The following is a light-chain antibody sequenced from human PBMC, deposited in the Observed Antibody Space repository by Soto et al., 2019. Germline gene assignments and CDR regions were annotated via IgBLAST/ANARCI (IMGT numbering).Light chain of an antibody. CDR1: QSVGSF. V-gene: IGKV3-11*01. J-gene: IGKJ4*01. Sequence: EVVLTQSPATLSLSPGDRALLSCRASQSVGSFLAWYQQKPGQAPRLLIYDASNRATGIPARFSGDGSGTDFTLTISSLEPEDFAVYYCQQRSNWPLTFGGGTKVDIK. CDR3: QQRSNWPLT. CDR2: DAS.